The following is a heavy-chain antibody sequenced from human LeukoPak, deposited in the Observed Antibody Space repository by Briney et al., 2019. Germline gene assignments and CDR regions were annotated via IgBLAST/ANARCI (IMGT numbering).Heavy chain of an antibody. J-gene: IGHJ3*02. Sequence: SGPTLVNPTQTLTLTCTFSGFSLRTSGMCVSWIRQPPGKALEWLALIDWDDDKYYNTSLKTRLTISKDTSENQVVLTLSNVDPVDTATYYCARKRYSSTFPEAFDIWGQGTMVAVSS. V-gene: IGHV2-70*01. CDR3: ARKRYSSTFPEAFDI. CDR1: GFSLRTSGMC. D-gene: IGHD6-13*01. CDR2: IDWDDDK.